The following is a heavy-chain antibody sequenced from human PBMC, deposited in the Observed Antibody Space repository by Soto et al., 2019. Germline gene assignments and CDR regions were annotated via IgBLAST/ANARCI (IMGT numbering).Heavy chain of an antibody. V-gene: IGHV3-30-3*01. J-gene: IGHJ3*02. CDR2: ISYDGSNK. Sequence: QVQLVESGGGVVHPGRSLRLSCAASGFTFSSYAMHWVRQAPGKGLEWVAVISYDGSNKYYADSVKGRFTISRDNSKHTLYLQMNSLRAEDTAVYYCASEDALDIWGQGTMVTVSS. CDR1: GFTFSSYA. CDR3: ASEDALDI.